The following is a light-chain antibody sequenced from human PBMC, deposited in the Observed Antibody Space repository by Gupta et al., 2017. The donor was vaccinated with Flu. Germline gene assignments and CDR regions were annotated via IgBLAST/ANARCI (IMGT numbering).Light chain of an antibody. J-gene: IGKJ4*01. V-gene: IGKV3D-15*01. CDR3: QQYSNWPLLT. Sequence: ERVTLSCRARQSVRSSLAWYQQRPGQTPRLLIHGATARATGVPDRFSGSGSGTAFTLTISSLQTEDFAVYYCQQYSNWPLLTFGGGTKVDIK. CDR1: QSVRSS. CDR2: GAT.